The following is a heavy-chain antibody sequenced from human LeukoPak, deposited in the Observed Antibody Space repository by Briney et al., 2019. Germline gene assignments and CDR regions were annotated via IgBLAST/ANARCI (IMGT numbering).Heavy chain of an antibody. J-gene: IGHJ4*02. D-gene: IGHD3-22*01. Sequence: ASVTVSCTGSGYTFTKYAISWVRQAPGQGLEYMGWIDTNTGNPTYAQGFTGRFVFSLDTSVSTAYLQISSLKAEDSAIYFCANCYDSSGFFAYWGQGTLVTVSS. V-gene: IGHV7-4-1*02. CDR1: GYTFTKYA. CDR2: IDTNTGNP. CDR3: ANCYDSSGFFAY.